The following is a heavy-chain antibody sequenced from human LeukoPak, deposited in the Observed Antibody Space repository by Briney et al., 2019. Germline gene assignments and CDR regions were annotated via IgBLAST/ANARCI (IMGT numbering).Heavy chain of an antibody. CDR2: ISGGGGTT. J-gene: IGHJ5*02. Sequence: GGSLRLSCAASGFIFSSYSLNWVRQAPGKGLEWVSAISGGGGTTYYADSVKGRFTISRDNSKNTLFLQMNSLRAEDTAVYYCAKAKGLDPYNWFDPWGQGTLVTVSS. CDR1: GFIFSSYS. CDR3: AKAKGLDPYNWFDP. D-gene: IGHD6-6*01. V-gene: IGHV3-23*01.